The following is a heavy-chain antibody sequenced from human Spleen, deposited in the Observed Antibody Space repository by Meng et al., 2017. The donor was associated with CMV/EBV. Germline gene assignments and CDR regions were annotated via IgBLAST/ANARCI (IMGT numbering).Heavy chain of an antibody. CDR1: GYTFTDYY. CDR3: ARVQSLIVPAARY. V-gene: IGHV1-2*02. J-gene: IGHJ4*02. D-gene: IGHD2-2*01. Sequence: ASVKVSCKASGYTFTDYYIQWMRQAPGQGLEWMGWINPNSGDPVYAQKFLGRVTMSRDTSIGTTYMELSRLRSDDTAVYYCARVQSLIVPAARYWGQGTLVTVSS. CDR2: INPNSGDP.